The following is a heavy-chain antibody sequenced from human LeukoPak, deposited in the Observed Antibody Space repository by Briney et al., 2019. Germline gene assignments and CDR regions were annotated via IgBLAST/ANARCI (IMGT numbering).Heavy chain of an antibody. D-gene: IGHD1-26*01. CDR1: GGSFGSYH. Sequence: PSETLSLTCTISGGSFGSYHWNWIRQPAGKGLEWIGRIYASGTTLYDPSLSSRVTMSVDTSNNQFSLKLTCVTAADTAVYYCARGDSGGATRFDYWGQGTLVTVSS. V-gene: IGHV4-4*07. J-gene: IGHJ4*02. CDR2: IYASGTT. CDR3: ARGDSGGATRFDY.